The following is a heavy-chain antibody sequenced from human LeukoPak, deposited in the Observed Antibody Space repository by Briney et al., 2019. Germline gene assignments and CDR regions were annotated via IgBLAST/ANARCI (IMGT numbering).Heavy chain of an antibody. J-gene: IGHJ4*02. CDR3: ARSDRASGDYGAY. V-gene: IGHV1-2*02. CDR1: GDTFSDYY. D-gene: IGHD4-17*01. CDR2: MNPYGGGA. Sequence: ASVRVSCKASGDTFSDYYIHCVRQAPGQGLDGMGGMNPYGGGANYEPNFEGRVTMTRDTSISTASLELPRLTSADTAVYFCARSDRASGDYGAYWGQGTLVTVSS.